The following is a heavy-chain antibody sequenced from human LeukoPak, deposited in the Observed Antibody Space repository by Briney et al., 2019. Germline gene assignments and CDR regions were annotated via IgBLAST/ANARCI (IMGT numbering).Heavy chain of an antibody. CDR3: ARGDVSVLDY. CDR2: IYPGDSDT. V-gene: IGHV5-51*01. J-gene: IGHJ4*02. CDR1: GYSFTSYW. D-gene: IGHD2-21*02. Sequence: GESLKISCKGSGYSFTSYWIGWVRQMPGKCLEWMGIIYPGDSDTRYSPSFQGQVTISADKALSIAYLQWSSLKASDTAKYYCARGDVSVLDYWGQGTLVTVSS.